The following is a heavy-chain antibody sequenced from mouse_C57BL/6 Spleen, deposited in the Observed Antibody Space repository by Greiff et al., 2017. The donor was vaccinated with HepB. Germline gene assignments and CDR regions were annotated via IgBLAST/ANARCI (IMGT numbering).Heavy chain of an antibody. CDR1: GYTFTDYE. D-gene: IGHD1-1*01. J-gene: IGHJ3*01. CDR2: IDPETGGT. CDR3: TSLSRYYYGSSPFAY. Sequence: VQLQQSGAELVRPGASVTLSCKASGYTFTDYEMHWVKQTPVHGLEWIGAIDPETGGTAYNQKFKGKAILTADKSSSTAYMELRSLTSEDSAVYYCTSLSRYYYGSSPFAYWGQGTLVTVSA. V-gene: IGHV1-15*01.